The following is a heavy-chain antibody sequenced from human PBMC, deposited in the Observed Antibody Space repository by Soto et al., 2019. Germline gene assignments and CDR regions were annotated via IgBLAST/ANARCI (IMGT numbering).Heavy chain of an antibody. J-gene: IGHJ4*02. CDR1: GGSFNGYY. CDR3: ARGGQYSSSLDY. Sequence: SETLSLTCAVYGGSFNGYYWSWIRQPPGRGLEWIGEINHSGSTNYNPSLKSRVTISVDTSKNQFSLKLSSVTAADTAVYYCARGGQYSSSLDYWGQGTLVTVSS. D-gene: IGHD6-6*01. V-gene: IGHV4-34*01. CDR2: INHSGST.